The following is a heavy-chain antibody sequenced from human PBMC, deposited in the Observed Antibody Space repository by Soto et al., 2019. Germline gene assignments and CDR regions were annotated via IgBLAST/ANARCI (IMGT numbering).Heavy chain of an antibody. J-gene: IGHJ5*02. CDR1: GGSFSGYY. V-gene: IGHV4-34*01. D-gene: IGHD3-10*01. CDR2: INHSGST. Sequence: SETLSLTCAVHGGSFSGYYWSWIRQPPGKGLEWIGEINHSGSTNYNPSLKSRVTISVDTSKNQFSLKLSSVTAADTAVYYCARVGRFLNWFDPWGQGTLVTISS. CDR3: ARVGRFLNWFDP.